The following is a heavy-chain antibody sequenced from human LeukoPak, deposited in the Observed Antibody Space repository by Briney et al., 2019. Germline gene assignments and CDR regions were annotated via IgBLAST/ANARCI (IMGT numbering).Heavy chain of an antibody. V-gene: IGHV1-69*01. CDR3: ARARGGYQDAFDI. J-gene: IGHJ3*02. CDR1: GGTFSSYA. D-gene: IGHD3-16*02. CDR2: IIPIFGTA. Sequence: SVKVSCKASGGTFSSYAISWVRQAPGQGLEWMGGIIPIFGTANYAQKFQGRVTITADESTSTAYMELSSLRSEDTAVYYCARARGGYQDAFDIWGQGTMVTVSS.